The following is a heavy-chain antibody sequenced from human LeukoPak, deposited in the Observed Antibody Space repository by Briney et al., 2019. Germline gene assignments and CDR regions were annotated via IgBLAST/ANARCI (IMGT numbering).Heavy chain of an antibody. D-gene: IGHD6-19*01. CDR2: IWYDGSNK. CDR3: ARDIAVAGFDY. J-gene: IGHJ4*02. V-gene: IGHV3-30*19. Sequence: GRSLRLSCAAFGFTFSSYGMHWVRQAPGKGLEWVAVIWYDGSNKYYADSVKGRFTISRDNSKNTLYLQMNSLRAEDTAMYYCARDIAVAGFDYWGQGTLVTVSS. CDR1: GFTFSSYG.